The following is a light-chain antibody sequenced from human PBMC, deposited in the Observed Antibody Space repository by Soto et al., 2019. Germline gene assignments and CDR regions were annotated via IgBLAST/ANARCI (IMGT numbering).Light chain of an antibody. J-gene: IGLJ3*02. CDR1: SSDVGGYNY. CDR2: EVN. CDR3: GSYTSATTWV. Sequence: QSALTQPPSASGSPGQSVAISCTGTSSDVGGYNYVSWYQQHPGKAPKLMIYEVNKRPSGVPDRFSGSKSGNTASLTVSGLQAEDEADYHCGSYTSATTWVFGGGTKLTVL. V-gene: IGLV2-8*01.